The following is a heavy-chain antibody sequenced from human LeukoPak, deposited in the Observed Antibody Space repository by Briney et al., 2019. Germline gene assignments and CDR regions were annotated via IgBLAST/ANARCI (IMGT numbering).Heavy chain of an antibody. Sequence: GGSLRLSCAASGFTFSSYEMHWVRQAPGKGLEWVSYISSSGTTIYYADSVKGRFTISRDNAKNSLYLQMNSLRAEDTAVYYCARGRGYYGSGSFFDYWGQGTLVTVSS. CDR1: GFTFSSYE. J-gene: IGHJ4*02. CDR2: ISSSGTTI. CDR3: ARGRGYYGSGSFFDY. V-gene: IGHV3-48*03. D-gene: IGHD3-10*01.